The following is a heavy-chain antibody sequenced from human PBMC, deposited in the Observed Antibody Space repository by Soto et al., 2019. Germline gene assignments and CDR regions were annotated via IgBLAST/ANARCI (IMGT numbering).Heavy chain of an antibody. J-gene: IGHJ4*02. D-gene: IGHD3-10*01. CDR2: ISSSSSYI. Sequence: EVQLVESGGGLVKPGGSLRLSCAASGFTFSSYSMNWVRQAPGKGLEWVSSISSSSSYIYYADSVKGRFTISRDNAKNSLYLQMNSLRAEDTAVYYCARGRGSGSPFDYWGQGTLVTVSS. V-gene: IGHV3-21*01. CDR3: ARGRGSGSPFDY. CDR1: GFTFSSYS.